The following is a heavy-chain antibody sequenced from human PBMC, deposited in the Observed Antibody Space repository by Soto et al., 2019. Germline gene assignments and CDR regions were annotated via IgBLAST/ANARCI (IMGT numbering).Heavy chain of an antibody. CDR3: ARPLVDIVVVVDELHPMDV. CDR2: ISAYNGNT. CDR1: GYTFTSYG. V-gene: IGHV1-18*01. J-gene: IGHJ6*02. D-gene: IGHD2-15*01. Sequence: ASVKVSCKASGYTFTSYGISWVRQAPGQGLERMGWISAYNGNTNYAQKLQGRVTMTTDTSTSTAYMELRSLRSDDTAVYYCARPLVDIVVVVDELHPMDVWGQGTTVTVSS.